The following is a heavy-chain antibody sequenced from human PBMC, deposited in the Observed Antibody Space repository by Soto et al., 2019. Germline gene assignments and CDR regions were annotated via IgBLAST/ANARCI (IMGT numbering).Heavy chain of an antibody. D-gene: IGHD6-13*01. CDR2: IKQDGSEK. Sequence: GGSLRLSCAASGFTFSSYWMSWVRQAPGKGLEWVANIKQDGSEKYYVDSVKGRFTISRDNAKNSLYLQMNSLRAEDTAVYYCASHGRYSSSWYGNPRFDYWGQGTLVTVSS. J-gene: IGHJ4*02. CDR3: ASHGRYSSSWYGNPRFDY. V-gene: IGHV3-7*01. CDR1: GFTFSSYW.